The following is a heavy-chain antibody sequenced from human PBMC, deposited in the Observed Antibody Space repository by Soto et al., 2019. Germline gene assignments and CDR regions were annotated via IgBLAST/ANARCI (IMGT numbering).Heavy chain of an antibody. CDR3: ARGGDYVWGSYVYDY. CDR1: GGSISSYY. CDR2: IYTSGST. V-gene: IGHV4-4*07. D-gene: IGHD3-16*01. J-gene: IGHJ4*02. Sequence: SETLSLTCTVSGGSISSYYWSWIRQPAGKGLEWIGRIYTSGSTNYNPSLKSRVTMSVDTSKNQFSLKLSSVTAADTAVYYCARGGDYVWGSYVYDYWGQGTLVTVSS.